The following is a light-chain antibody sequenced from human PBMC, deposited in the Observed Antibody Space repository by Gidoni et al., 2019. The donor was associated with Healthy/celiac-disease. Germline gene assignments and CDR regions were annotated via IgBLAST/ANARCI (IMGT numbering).Light chain of an antibody. CDR3: QQSYSTPYT. CDR2: AAS. V-gene: IGKV1-39*01. CDR1: QSISSY. J-gene: IGKJ2*01. Sequence: DIQMTQSPSSLSASVGDRVTITCRASQSISSYLNWYQQKPGKAPPLLIYAASSLQSGVPSRFSGSGSGTDFTLTISSLQPADFATYYCQQSYSTPYTFXXXTKLEIK.